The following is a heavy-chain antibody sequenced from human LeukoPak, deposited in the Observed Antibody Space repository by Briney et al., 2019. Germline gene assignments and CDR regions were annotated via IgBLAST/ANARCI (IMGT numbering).Heavy chain of an antibody. CDR2: INHSGST. V-gene: IGHV4-34*01. Sequence: SETLSLTCAVYGGSFSGYYWSWIRQPPGKGLEWIGEINHSGSTNYNPSLKSRVTISVDTSKNQFSLKLSSVTAADTAVYYCARRFLEWLLPYSRWFDPWGQGTLVTVSS. CDR3: ARRFLEWLLPYSRWFDP. CDR1: GGSFSGYY. D-gene: IGHD3-3*01. J-gene: IGHJ5*02.